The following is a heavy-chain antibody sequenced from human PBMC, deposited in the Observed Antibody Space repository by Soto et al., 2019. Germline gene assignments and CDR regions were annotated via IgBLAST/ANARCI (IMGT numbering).Heavy chain of an antibody. V-gene: IGHV3-74*01. Sequence: GGSLRLSCAASGFTFSSYWMHCVRQAPGQGLVWVSRMNPDGSATNYADSVKGRFTISRDNAKNTLYLQMNSLRAEDTAVFYCGRGGSDSPMAPGYWGQGTLVTVSS. CDR1: GFTFSSYW. CDR2: MNPDGSAT. CDR3: GRGGSDSPMAPGY. D-gene: IGHD5-18*01. J-gene: IGHJ4*02.